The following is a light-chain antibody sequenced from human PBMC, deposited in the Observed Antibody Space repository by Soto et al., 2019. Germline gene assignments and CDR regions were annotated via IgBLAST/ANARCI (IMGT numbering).Light chain of an antibody. CDR1: QFVSSN. Sequence: EIVMTQSPVTLSVSPGERATLSCRASQFVSSNLAWYQQKPGQAPRLLIYGASTRSTGIPARFSGSGSGTEFTLTISNLQSEDCAVYFCHQYHNWPPITFGQGTRLEIK. CDR2: GAS. J-gene: IGKJ5*01. CDR3: HQYHNWPPIT. V-gene: IGKV3D-15*01.